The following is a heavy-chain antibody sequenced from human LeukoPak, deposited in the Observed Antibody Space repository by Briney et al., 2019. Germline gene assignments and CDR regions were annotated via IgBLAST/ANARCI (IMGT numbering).Heavy chain of an antibody. CDR2: IYTGGNT. J-gene: IGHJ4*02. D-gene: IGHD2-15*01. V-gene: IGHV3-66*01. Sequence: GGSLRLSCAASGFTVSGNYMSWVRQAPGRGLEWVSVIYTGGNTYYADSVKGRFTISRDSSKNTLYLQMNSLRGEDTAVYYCARDGRRGPDCNGGGCYFVPGQWGQGTVVAVSS. CDR3: ARDGRRGPDCNGGGCYFVPGQ. CDR1: GFTVSGNY.